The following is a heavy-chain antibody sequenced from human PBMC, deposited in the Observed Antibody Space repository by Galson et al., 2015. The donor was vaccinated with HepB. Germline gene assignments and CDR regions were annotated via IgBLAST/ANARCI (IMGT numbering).Heavy chain of an antibody. CDR2: ISYDGSNK. CDR3: ARSVLHYDFWSGYFYYYYMDV. Sequence: SLRLSCAASGFTFSSYAMHWVRQAPGKGLEWVAVISYDGSNKYYADSVKGRFTISRDNSKNTLYLQMNSLRAENTAVYYCARSVLHYDFWSGYFYYYYMDVWGKGTTVTVSS. V-gene: IGHV3-30-3*01. J-gene: IGHJ6*03. CDR1: GFTFSSYA. D-gene: IGHD3-3*01.